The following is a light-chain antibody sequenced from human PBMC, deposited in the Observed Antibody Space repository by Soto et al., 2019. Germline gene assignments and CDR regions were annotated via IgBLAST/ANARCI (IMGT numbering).Light chain of an antibody. J-gene: IGKJ2*01. CDR1: QSVSSN. Sequence: DIVMTQSPATLSVSPGERATLSCRASQSVSSNVAWYQQIPGQTPRLLIYGASTRATGIPVRFSGSGSGTEFTLTISSLQSEDFEVHHCHQYDDGPYTFGQGTKVDIX. CDR2: GAS. CDR3: HQYDDGPYT. V-gene: IGKV3-15*01.